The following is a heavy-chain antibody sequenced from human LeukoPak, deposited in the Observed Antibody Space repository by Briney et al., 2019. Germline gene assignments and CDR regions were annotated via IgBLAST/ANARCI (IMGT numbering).Heavy chain of an antibody. CDR3: AAAVDTASYYGMDV. Sequence: ASVKVSCKASRFTFTSSAMQWVRQARGQRLEWVGWIVVGSGNTNYAQKFQERVTITRDMSTSTAYMELSSLRSEDTAVYYCAAAVDTASYYGMDVWGQGTTVTVSS. J-gene: IGHJ6*02. CDR1: RFTFTSSA. V-gene: IGHV1-58*02. CDR2: IVVGSGNT. D-gene: IGHD5-18*01.